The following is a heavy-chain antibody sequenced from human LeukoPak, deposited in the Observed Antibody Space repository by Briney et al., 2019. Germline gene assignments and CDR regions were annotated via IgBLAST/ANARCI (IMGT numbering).Heavy chain of an antibody. V-gene: IGHV3-21*06. D-gene: IGHD6-6*01. CDR2: ISGSSSYI. CDR1: GFTFSSYA. CDR3: ARADSNIAARRIGFDS. J-gene: IGHJ4*02. Sequence: GGSLRLSCAASGFTFSSYAMSWVRQAPGKGLEWVSSISGSSSYIYYADSMKGRFTISRHNAKNSLYLQMNNLSAEDTAIYYCARADSNIAARRIGFDSWGQGTLVTVSS.